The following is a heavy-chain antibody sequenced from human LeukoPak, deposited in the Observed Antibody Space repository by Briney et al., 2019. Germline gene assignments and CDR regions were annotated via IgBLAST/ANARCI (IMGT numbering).Heavy chain of an antibody. CDR3: VRKYSSSWSYAFDI. CDR2: MNSNGGI. D-gene: IGHD6-13*01. J-gene: IGHJ3*02. Sequence: GASVKVSCKVSGYTLTELSMHWVRQAPGKGLEWMGWMNSNGGIDYAQKFQGRVTMTRDTSTSTVYMELSSLRSEDTAVYYCVRKYSSSWSYAFDIWGQGTMVTVSS. V-gene: IGHV1-2*02. CDR1: GYTLTELS.